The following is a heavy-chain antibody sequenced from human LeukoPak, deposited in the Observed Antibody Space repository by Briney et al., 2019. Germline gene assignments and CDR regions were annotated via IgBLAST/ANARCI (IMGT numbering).Heavy chain of an antibody. CDR2: ISSSSSII. D-gene: IGHD2-2*01. J-gene: IGHJ3*02. CDR3: ARWPYCSSTSCYAFDI. V-gene: IGHV3-48*01. Sequence: GGSLRLSCAASGFTFSSYSMNWVRQAPGKGLEWVSYISSSSSIIYYADSVKGRFTISRDNAKNSLYLQMNSLRAEDTAVYCCARWPYCSSTSCYAFDIWGQGTMVTVSS. CDR1: GFTFSSYS.